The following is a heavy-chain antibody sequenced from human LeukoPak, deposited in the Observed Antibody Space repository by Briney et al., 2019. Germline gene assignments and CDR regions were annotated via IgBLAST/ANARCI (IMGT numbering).Heavy chain of an antibody. CDR1: GGSVSSASYY. Sequence: SSETLSLTCTVSGGSVSSASYYWSWIRQPPGKGLEWIGYIYYTGTTNYNPSLKSRVTISVDTSKIQFSLKLRSVTAADTAIYYCARVPLGYCSDTSCPTPWFDPWGQGTLVTVSS. CDR2: IYYTGTT. J-gene: IGHJ5*02. D-gene: IGHD2-2*01. V-gene: IGHV4-61*01. CDR3: ARVPLGYCSDTSCPTPWFDP.